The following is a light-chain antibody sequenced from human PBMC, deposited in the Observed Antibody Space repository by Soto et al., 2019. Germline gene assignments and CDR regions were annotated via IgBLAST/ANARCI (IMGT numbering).Light chain of an antibody. CDR3: QQYNNWWT. CDR1: QSVSSS. J-gene: IGKJ1*01. Sequence: EMVMTQSPATLSVSPGERATLSCRASQSVSSSLAWYQQKRGQAPRLLIYGASTRATGIPDRFSGSGSGTEFTLTISSLQSEDFAVYYCQQYNNWWTFGRGTKVEIK. V-gene: IGKV3-15*01. CDR2: GAS.